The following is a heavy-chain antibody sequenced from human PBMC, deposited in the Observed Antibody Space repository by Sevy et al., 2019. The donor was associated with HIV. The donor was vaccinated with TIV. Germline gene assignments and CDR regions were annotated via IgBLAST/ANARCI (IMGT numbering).Heavy chain of an antibody. Sequence: QAGGSLRLSCAASGFTVSRNYMSWVRQAPGKGLEWVSVIYSDGKTFYADSVQDRFTISRDNSKNTLYLQMNSLRAEDTAVYYCAGWSSAWTLFDYWGQGTLVTVSS. CDR2: IYSDGKT. CDR1: GFTVSRNY. V-gene: IGHV3-66*01. J-gene: IGHJ4*02. D-gene: IGHD6-19*01. CDR3: AGWSSAWTLFDY.